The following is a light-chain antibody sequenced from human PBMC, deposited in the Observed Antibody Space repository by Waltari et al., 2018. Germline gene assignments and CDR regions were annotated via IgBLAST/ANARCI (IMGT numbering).Light chain of an antibody. CDR2: QVT. CDR1: SSHVDDFDP. V-gene: IGLV2-14*01. J-gene: IGLJ1*01. CDR3: ASQARGDSYV. Sequence: QSALPQPASVSGSPGQSITISCTDTSSHVDDFDPFSWYQQSPGKAPKLIIYQVTNRPSGVSNRFSGSKSGNTASLTISGLQAEDEAAYYCASQARGDSYVSGTGTEVTVL.